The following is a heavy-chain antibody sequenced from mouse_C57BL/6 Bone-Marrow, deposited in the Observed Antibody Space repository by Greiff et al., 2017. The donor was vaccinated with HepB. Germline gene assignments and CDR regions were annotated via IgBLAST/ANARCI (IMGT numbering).Heavy chain of an antibody. J-gene: IGHJ4*01. V-gene: IGHV5-12*01. CDR3: ARQVVTHYYAMDY. D-gene: IGHD1-1*01. CDR2: ISNGGGST. Sequence: EVQVVESGGGLVQPGGSLKLSCAASGFTFSDYYMYWVRQTPEKRLEWVAYISNGGGSTYYPDTVKGRFTISRDNAKNTLYLQMSRLKSEDTAMYYCARQVVTHYYAMDYWGQGTSVTVSS. CDR1: GFTFSDYY.